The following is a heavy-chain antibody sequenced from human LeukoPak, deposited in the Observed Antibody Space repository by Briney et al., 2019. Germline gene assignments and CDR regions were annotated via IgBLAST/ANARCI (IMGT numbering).Heavy chain of an antibody. V-gene: IGHV3-30*02. CDR1: GFTFSSYG. CDR2: IRYDGSNK. J-gene: IGHJ6*03. D-gene: IGHD3-10*01. Sequence: GGSLRLSCAASGFTFSSYGMHWVRQAPGKGLEWVAFIRYDGSNKYYADSVKGRFTISRDNSKNTLYLQMNSLRAEDTAVYYCARAIRDYYGSGSYSDYYYYYYMDVWGKGTTVTISS. CDR3: ARAIRDYYGSGSYSDYYYYYYMDV.